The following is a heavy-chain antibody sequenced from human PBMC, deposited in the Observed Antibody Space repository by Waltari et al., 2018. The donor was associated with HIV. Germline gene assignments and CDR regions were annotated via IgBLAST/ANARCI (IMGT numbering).Heavy chain of an antibody. V-gene: IGHV4-39*01. CDR3: ARGCGPDCYSGDNFDV. CDR1: GGSISSSSYY. Sequence: QLQLQESGPGLVKPSEILSLTCPVSGGSISSSSYYWGWIRQPPGKGLGWIGSIYSSGSTYDHPSLKSRVTISVDTSKNQFSLKLSSVTAADTAVYYCARGCGPDCYSGDNFDVWGLGTLVTVSS. D-gene: IGHD2-21*01. CDR2: IYSSGST. J-gene: IGHJ3*01.